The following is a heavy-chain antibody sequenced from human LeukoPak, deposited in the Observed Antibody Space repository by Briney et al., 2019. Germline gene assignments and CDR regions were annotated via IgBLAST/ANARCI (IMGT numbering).Heavy chain of an antibody. V-gene: IGHV3-7*01. CDR3: ARNGSVRGYQFDY. Sequence: PGGSLRLSCETSGFIFSNCWMTWVRQAPGKGLEWVANIKTDASEKYYADSVKGRFTISRDNAKMSLYLQMNSLRAEDTAVYYCARNGSVRGYQFDYWGQGTLVTVSS. D-gene: IGHD3-10*01. J-gene: IGHJ4*02. CDR2: IKTDASEK. CDR1: GFIFSNCW.